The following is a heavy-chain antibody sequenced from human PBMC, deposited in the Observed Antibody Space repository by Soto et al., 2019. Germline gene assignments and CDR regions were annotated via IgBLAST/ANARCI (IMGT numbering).Heavy chain of an antibody. CDR3: AGRDCTNGICYFY. J-gene: IGHJ4*01. Sequence: GSLRLSCAASGFTFSTYWMHWVRQAPGKGLVWVSRINSDGSSTNYAESVKGRFTISRDNAKNTLYLHMNSLRAEDTAVYYCAGRDCTNGICYFYWGQGTLVTVSS. CDR2: INSDGSST. V-gene: IGHV3-74*01. D-gene: IGHD2-8*01. CDR1: GFTFSTYW.